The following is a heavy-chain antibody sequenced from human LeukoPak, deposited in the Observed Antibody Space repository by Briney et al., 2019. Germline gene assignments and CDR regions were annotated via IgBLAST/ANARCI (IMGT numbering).Heavy chain of an antibody. Sequence: GGSLRLSCAAPGFTFSNSAMSWVRQAPGKGLEWVSTLSGSGITTYYADSVKGRFTISRDNSKNTLYLQMNSLRAEDTAVYYCAKGIYSSGWSHFDYWGHGTLVTVSS. CDR2: LSGSGITT. CDR1: GFTFSNSA. D-gene: IGHD6-19*01. J-gene: IGHJ4*01. V-gene: IGHV3-23*01. CDR3: AKGIYSSGWSHFDY.